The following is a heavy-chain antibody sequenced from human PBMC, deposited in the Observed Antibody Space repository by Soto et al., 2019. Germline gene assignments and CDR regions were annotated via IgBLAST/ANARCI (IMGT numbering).Heavy chain of an antibody. D-gene: IGHD3-3*01. J-gene: IGHJ4*02. Sequence: GGSLRLSCAASGFTFSSYWMHWVRQAPGKGLVWVSRINSDGSSTSYADSVKGRFTISRDNAKNTLYLQMNSLRAEDTAVYYCARGPEYRTYYDFWSGYSGTAYFDYWGQGTLVTVSS. CDR3: ARGPEYRTYYDFWSGYSGTAYFDY. V-gene: IGHV3-74*01. CDR2: INSDGSST. CDR1: GFTFSSYW.